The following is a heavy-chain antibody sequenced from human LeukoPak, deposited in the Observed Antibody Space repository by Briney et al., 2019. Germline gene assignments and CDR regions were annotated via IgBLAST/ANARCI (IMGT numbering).Heavy chain of an antibody. CDR1: GESISGSY. D-gene: IGHD5-24*01. V-gene: IGHV4-4*07. Sequence: SETLSLTCTVAGESISGSYWNWIRQPPGKGLEWIGRIDASGSTNYNPSLKSRVTMSVDSSKNQFSLKVSSVTAADTAVYYCARKDGDIWGQGTMVTVSS. CDR3: ARKDGDI. J-gene: IGHJ3*02. CDR2: IDASGST.